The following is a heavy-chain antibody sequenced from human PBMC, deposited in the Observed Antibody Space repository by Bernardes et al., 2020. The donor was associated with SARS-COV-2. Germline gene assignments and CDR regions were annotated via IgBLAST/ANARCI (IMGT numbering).Heavy chain of an antibody. J-gene: IGHJ4*02. CDR1: GGSISSSSYY. V-gene: IGHV4-39*01. CDR3: ARHRYSSSWLTSPDFDY. Sequence: SEALSLTCTVSGGSISSSSYYWGWLLQPPGKGLEWIGSIYYSGITYYNPSLKSRVTISVDTSKNQFSLKLSSVTAADTAVYYCARHRYSSSWLTSPDFDYWGQGTMVTVSS. D-gene: IGHD6-13*01. CDR2: IYYSGIT.